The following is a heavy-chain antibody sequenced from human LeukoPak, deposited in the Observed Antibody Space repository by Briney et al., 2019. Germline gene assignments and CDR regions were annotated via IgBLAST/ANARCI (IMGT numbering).Heavy chain of an antibody. CDR1: GFTFSSYS. CDR2: ISSSSSSYI. CDR3: ARTYCSSTSCFWFDY. D-gene: IGHD2-2*01. V-gene: IGHV3-21*01. Sequence: GGSLRLSCAAPGFTFSSYSMNWVRQAPGKGLEWVSSISSSSSSYIYYADSVKGRFTISRDNAKNSLYLQMNSLRAEGTAVYYCARTYCSSTSCFWFDYWGQGTLVTVSS. J-gene: IGHJ4*02.